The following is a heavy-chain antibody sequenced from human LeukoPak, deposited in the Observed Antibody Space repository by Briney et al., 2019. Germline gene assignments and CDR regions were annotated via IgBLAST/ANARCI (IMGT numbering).Heavy chain of an antibody. Sequence: GRSLRLSCAASGFTFSSYAMHWVRQAPGKGLEWVSGLSGSGGSTYYADSVKGRFTISRDNSKNTLYLQMNYLRDEDTAVYYCAKDLHSSSWYNYFQHWGQGTLVTVSS. J-gene: IGHJ1*01. D-gene: IGHD6-13*01. V-gene: IGHV3-23*01. CDR1: GFTFSSYA. CDR2: LSGSGGST. CDR3: AKDLHSSSWYNYFQH.